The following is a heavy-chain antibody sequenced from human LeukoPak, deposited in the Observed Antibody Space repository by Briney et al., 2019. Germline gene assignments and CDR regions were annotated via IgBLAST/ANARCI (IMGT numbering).Heavy chain of an antibody. J-gene: IGHJ4*02. CDR1: GGTFSSYA. V-gene: IGHV1-69*05. CDR3: AAEGYCSSTSCRYFDY. Sequence: SVKVSCKASGGTFSSYAISWVRQAPGQGLEWMGGIIPIFGTANYAQKFQGRVTITTDESTSTAYMELGSLRSEDTAVYYCAAEGYCSSTSCRYFDYWGQGTLVTVSS. CDR2: IIPIFGTA. D-gene: IGHD2-2*01.